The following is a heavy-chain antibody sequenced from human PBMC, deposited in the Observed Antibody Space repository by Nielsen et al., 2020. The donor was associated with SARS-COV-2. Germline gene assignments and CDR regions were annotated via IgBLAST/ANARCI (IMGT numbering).Heavy chain of an antibody. CDR3: ARDGKQLLSMDV. V-gene: IGHV4-31*03. CDR2: IYYSGST. J-gene: IGHJ6*04. CDR1: GGSISSGGYY. Sequence: SETLSLTCTVSGGSISSGGYYWSWIRQHPGKGLEWIGYIYYSGSTYYNPSLKSRVTISVDTSKNQFSLKLSSVTAADTAVYYCARDGKQLLSMDVWGKGTTVTVSS. D-gene: IGHD6-6*01.